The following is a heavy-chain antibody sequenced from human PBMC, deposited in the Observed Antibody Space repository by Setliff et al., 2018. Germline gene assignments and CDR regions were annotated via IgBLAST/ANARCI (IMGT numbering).Heavy chain of an antibody. V-gene: IGHV4-38-2*02. CDR2: ISHSGST. J-gene: IGHJ4*02. Sequence: SETLSLTCTVSGYSISSGHYWGWIRQPPGKGLEWIGSISHSGSTYYNPSLRSRVTISLDTSKNQFSPKLTSVTAADTAVYYCAGGRRYDYGWDFDHWGQGTLVTVSS. CDR1: GYSISSGHY. D-gene: IGHD4-17*01. CDR3: AGGRRYDYGWDFDH.